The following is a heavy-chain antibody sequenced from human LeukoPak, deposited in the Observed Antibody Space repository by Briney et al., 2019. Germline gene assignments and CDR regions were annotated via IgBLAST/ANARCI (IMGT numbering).Heavy chain of an antibody. J-gene: IGHJ6*03. Sequence: GASVKVSCKASGYTFTSYGISWVRRAPGQGLEWMGWISAYNGNTNYAQKLQGRVTMTTDTSTSTAYMELRSLRSDDTAVYYCATGDRGYTYGSGYYYLDVWGSGTTVTVSS. D-gene: IGHD5-18*01. CDR2: ISAYNGNT. CDR1: GYTFTSYG. CDR3: ATGDRGYTYGSGYYYLDV. V-gene: IGHV1-18*01.